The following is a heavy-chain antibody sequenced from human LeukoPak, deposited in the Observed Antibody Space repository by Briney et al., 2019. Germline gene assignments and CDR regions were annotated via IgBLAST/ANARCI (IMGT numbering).Heavy chain of an antibody. CDR1: GYTFTSYD. J-gene: IGHJ5*02. D-gene: IGHD2-2*01. V-gene: IGHV1-8*01. CDR3: ARIPHRVPHNWFDP. Sequence: ASVKVSCKASGYTFTSYDINWVRQAAGQGLEWMGWMNPHSANAGYAQKFQGRVTMTRDTSISTAYMELSSLRSDDTAVYYCARIPHRVPHNWFDPWGQGTLVAVSS. CDR2: MNPHSANA.